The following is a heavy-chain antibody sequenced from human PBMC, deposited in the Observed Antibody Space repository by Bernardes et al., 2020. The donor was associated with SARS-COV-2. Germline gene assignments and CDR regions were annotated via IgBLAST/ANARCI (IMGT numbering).Heavy chain of an antibody. D-gene: IGHD4-17*01. J-gene: IGHJ6*04. CDR1: GYTFTSYY. V-gene: IGHV1-46*01. CDR3: ARDLTVTTGSDYYYGMDV. CDR2: INPSGGST. Sequence: ASVKVSCKASGYTFTSYYMPWVRQAPGQGLEWMGIINPSGGSTSYAQKFQGRVTMTRDTSTSTVYMELSSLRSEDTAVYYCARDLTVTTGSDYYYGMDVWGKGTTVIGSA.